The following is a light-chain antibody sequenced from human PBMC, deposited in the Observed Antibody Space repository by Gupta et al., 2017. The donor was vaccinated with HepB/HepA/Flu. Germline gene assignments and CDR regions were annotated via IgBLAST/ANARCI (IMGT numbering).Light chain of an antibody. V-gene: IGLV3-1*01. CDR3: QTWDSSTVV. CDR2: QDT. Sequence: SYELTQPPSVSVSPGQTASITCSVDNLGDKYVCWYQQKPGQSPVLVIYQDTKRPSGIPERFSGSNSGNTATLTISGTQAMDEADYYCQTWDSSTVVFGGGTKLTVL. J-gene: IGLJ2*01. CDR1: NLGDKY.